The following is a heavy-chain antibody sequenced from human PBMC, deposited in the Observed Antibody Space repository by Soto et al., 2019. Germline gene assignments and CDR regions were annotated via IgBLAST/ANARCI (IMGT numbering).Heavy chain of an antibody. CDR2: IYYSGST. V-gene: IGHV4-59*08. CDR1: GGSISSYY. J-gene: IGHJ5*02. CDR3: ARLWRRYDMLAGYSGPWFDP. D-gene: IGHD3-9*01. Sequence: SETLSLTCTVSGGSISSYYWSWIRQPPGKGLEWIGYIYYSGSTNYNPSLKSRVTISVDTSKNQLSLKLSSVTAADTAVYYCARLWRRYDMLAGYSGPWFDPWGEGTLVTVSS.